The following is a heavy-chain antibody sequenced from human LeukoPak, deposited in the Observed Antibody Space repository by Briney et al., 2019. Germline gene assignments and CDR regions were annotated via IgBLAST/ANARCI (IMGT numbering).Heavy chain of an antibody. CDR3: AKGKDPYDILTGFDY. Sequence: PGGSLRLSCAAPGFTFSSYGMSWVRQAPGKGLEWVSAISGSGGSTYYADSVKGRFTISRDNSKNTLYLQMNSLRAEDTAVYYCAKGKDPYDILTGFDYWGQGTLVTVSS. CDR2: ISGSGGST. V-gene: IGHV3-23*01. CDR1: GFTFSSYG. D-gene: IGHD3-9*01. J-gene: IGHJ4*02.